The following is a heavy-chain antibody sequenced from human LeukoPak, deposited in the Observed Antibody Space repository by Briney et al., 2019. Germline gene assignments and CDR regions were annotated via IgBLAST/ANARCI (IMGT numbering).Heavy chain of an antibody. D-gene: IGHD3-22*01. CDR1: GGSISNYY. Sequence: SETLSLTCTVSGGSISNYYWSWIRQPPGKGLEWIGNIYYSGSTNYNPSLKSRVTISVDTSKNQFPLELTSVTAADSAIYYCARRYDTSGPFFDYWGQGTLVTVSS. V-gene: IGHV4-59*01. J-gene: IGHJ4*02. CDR2: IYYSGST. CDR3: ARRYDTSGPFFDY.